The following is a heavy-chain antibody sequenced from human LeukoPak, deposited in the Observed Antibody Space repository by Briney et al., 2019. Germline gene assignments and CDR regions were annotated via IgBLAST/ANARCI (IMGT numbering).Heavy chain of an antibody. CDR3: AKRRYSSGWYEGT. D-gene: IGHD6-19*01. Sequence: GGSLRLSYAASGFTFSSYAMSWVRQAPGKGLEWVSAISGSGGSTYYADSVKGRFTISRDNSKNTLYLQMNSLRAEDTAVYYCAKRRYSSGWYEGTWGQGTLVTVSS. J-gene: IGHJ5*02. CDR2: ISGSGGST. CDR1: GFTFSSYA. V-gene: IGHV3-23*01.